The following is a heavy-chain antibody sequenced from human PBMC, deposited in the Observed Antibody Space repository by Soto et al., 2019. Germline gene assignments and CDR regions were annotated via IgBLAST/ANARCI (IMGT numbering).Heavy chain of an antibody. CDR2: TYYKSKCNN. CDR1: GDCVCSNSAA. CDR3: TGITWFRGMDV. V-gene: IGHV6-1*01. Sequence: SQTLSLTCAISGDCVCSNSAALNWIMQSPSRGLEWLGRTYYKSKCNNDYALSVKSRITINPDTSKNQFSLHLYSVTPEDTAVYYCTGITWFRGMDVWGQGTPVTVSS. J-gene: IGHJ6*02. D-gene: IGHD3-10*01.